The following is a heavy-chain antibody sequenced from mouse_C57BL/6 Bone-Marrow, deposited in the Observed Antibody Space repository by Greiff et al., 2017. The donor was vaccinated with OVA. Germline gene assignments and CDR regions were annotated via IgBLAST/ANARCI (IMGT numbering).Heavy chain of an antibody. D-gene: IGHD2-3*01. J-gene: IGHJ1*03. CDR2: ISNLAYSI. CDR3: ARQFDGYPYWYFDV. CDR1: GFTFSDYG. Sequence: EVQRVESGGGLVQPGGSLKLSCAASGFTFSDYGMAWVRQAPRKGPEWVAFISNLAYSIYYADTVTGRFTISRENAKNTLYLEMSSLRSEDTAMYYCARQFDGYPYWYFDVWGTGTTVTVSS. V-gene: IGHV5-15*01.